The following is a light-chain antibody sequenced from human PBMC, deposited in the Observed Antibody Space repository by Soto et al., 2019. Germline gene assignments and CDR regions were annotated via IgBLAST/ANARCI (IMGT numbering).Light chain of an antibody. J-gene: IGKJ2*01. CDR3: QQYEDWPPYT. Sequence: EIVMTQSPATLSVSPGERATLSCRASQSVSNNLAWYQQKPGQAPRLLIYGASTGATGIPVRFSGSGSGTEFTLTISSLQSEDFAVYYCQQYEDWPPYTFGQGTKVEIK. CDR2: GAS. CDR1: QSVSNN. V-gene: IGKV3-15*01.